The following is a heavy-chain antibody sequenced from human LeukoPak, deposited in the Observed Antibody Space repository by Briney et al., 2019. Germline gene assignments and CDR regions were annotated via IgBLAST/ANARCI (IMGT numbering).Heavy chain of an antibody. V-gene: IGHV3-66*02. Sequence: GGSQRLSCAASGFAVSTNYLSWVRQAPGKGLEWVSVIYSDGSTYYTDSVKGRFTISRDNSKNTLYLQMNSLRPEDTAVYYCARDQRSESYYPWGWFDPWGQGTLVTVSS. J-gene: IGHJ5*02. CDR1: GFAVSTNY. CDR2: IYSDGST. CDR3: ARDQRSESYYPWGWFDP. D-gene: IGHD1-26*01.